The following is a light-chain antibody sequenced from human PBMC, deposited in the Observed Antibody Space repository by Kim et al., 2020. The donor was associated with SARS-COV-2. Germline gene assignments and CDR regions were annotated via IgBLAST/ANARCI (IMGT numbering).Light chain of an antibody. CDR1: TPRTGSAL. CDR3: AAWEGSLNGQGV. Sequence: PVTFPVSTPRTGSALVISSPHLPGTAPTLLVYSNNQRPSGVPDRFSCSRSGTSASLAISGLQAEDEADDYCAAWEGSLNGQGVFGGGTQLTVL. J-gene: IGLJ3*02. V-gene: IGLV1-44*01. CDR2: SNN.